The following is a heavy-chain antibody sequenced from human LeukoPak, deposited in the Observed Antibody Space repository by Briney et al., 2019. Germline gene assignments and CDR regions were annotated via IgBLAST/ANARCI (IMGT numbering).Heavy chain of an antibody. CDR2: IGLDGSDR. J-gene: IGHJ4*02. V-gene: IGHV3-7*01. CDR3: ARDGNAGNDFDY. D-gene: IGHD1-1*01. Sequence: GGSLRLSCEASGFTFSNSWMTWVRQAPGKGLEWVASIGLDGSDRRYEDSLKGRFAVSRDNARNSLYLQMNSLRVKDTAVYYCARDGNAGNDFDYWGQGTLVTVSS. CDR1: GFTFSNSW.